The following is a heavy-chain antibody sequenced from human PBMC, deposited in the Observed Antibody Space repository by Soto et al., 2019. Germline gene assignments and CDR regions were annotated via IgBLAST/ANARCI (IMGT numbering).Heavy chain of an antibody. CDR2: LNQDGSEK. CDR1: GFTFSTYW. CDR3: ARYCRSTTCSF. D-gene: IGHD2-2*01. V-gene: IGHV3-7*01. J-gene: IGHJ4*02. Sequence: EEQLVESGGGLVQPGGSLRLSCAASGFTFSTYWMSWVRQAPGKGLEWVANLNQDGSEKYYVDSVKGRFTISRDNAKNSLYLQMNSLRAKDTAVYYCARYCRSTTCSFWGQGTLVTVSS.